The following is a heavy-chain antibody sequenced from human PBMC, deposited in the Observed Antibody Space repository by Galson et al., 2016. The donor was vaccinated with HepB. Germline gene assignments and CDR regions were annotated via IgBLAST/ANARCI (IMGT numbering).Heavy chain of an antibody. J-gene: IGHJ4*02. CDR1: GFTFQNYA. V-gene: IGHV3-43D*03. CDR3: VRSAYSGSYFDY. CDR2: ITWDGDTT. Sequence: SLRLSCAASGFTFQNYAMHWVRQAPGKGLEWISLITWDGDTTYYANSVKGRFTISRDNSKNTLYLQMNSLRTEDTAVYYCVRSAYSGSYFDYWGQGTLVTVSS. D-gene: IGHD1-26*01.